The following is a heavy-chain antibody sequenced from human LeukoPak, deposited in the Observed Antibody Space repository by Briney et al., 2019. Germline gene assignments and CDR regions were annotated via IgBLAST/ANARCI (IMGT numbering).Heavy chain of an antibody. CDR1: GYTFTGYY. CDR2: INPNSGGT. Sequence: ASVKVSCKASGYTFTGYYMHWVRQAPGQGLEWMGWINPNSGGTNYAQKFQGRVTMTRDTSISTAYMELSSLRSEDTAVYYCVTGFTTMAVDYFDYWGQGTLVTVSP. J-gene: IGHJ4*02. D-gene: IGHD5-18*01. V-gene: IGHV1-2*02. CDR3: VTGFTTMAVDYFDY.